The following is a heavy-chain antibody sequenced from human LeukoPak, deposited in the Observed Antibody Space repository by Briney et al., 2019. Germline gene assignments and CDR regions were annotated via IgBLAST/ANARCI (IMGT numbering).Heavy chain of an antibody. CDR2: IRYDGSRK. D-gene: IGHD3-22*01. CDR1: GFIFSNYA. V-gene: IGHV3-30*02. J-gene: IGHJ4*02. CDR3: ATETPDTSGSKLDY. Sequence: PGGSLRLYCAASGFIFSNYAMHWVRQAAGKGLEWVAYIRYDGSRKYYADSVNGRFTISRDNSKNTLYLQVHSLRGEDTAVYYCATETPDTSGSKLDYWGQGTLVTVSS.